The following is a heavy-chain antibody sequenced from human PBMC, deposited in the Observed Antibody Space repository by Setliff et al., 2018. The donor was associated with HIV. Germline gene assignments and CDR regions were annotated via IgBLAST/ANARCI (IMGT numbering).Heavy chain of an antibody. Sequence: ASVKVSCKASGYTFTSYYMHWVRQAPGRGLEWMGIINPSGGSTSYAQKFQGRVTMTRDTSTSTVYMELCSLRSEDTAVYYCARGDSPISSTSCYDYWGQGTLVTVSS. D-gene: IGHD2-2*01. CDR1: GYTFTSYY. CDR2: INPSGGST. CDR3: ARGDSPISSTSCYDY. J-gene: IGHJ4*02. V-gene: IGHV1-46*01.